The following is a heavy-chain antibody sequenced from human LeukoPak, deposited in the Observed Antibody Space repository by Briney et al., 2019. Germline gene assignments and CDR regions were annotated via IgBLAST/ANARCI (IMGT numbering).Heavy chain of an antibody. Sequence: ASVKVSCKASGYTFTGYYMHWVRQAPGQGLEWMGWINPNSGGTNYAQKFQGRVTMTRDTSISTAYMELSRLRSDDTAVYYCARDREVVPAAADYWGQGTLVTVSS. CDR3: ARDREVVPAAADY. J-gene: IGHJ4*02. V-gene: IGHV1-2*02. D-gene: IGHD2-2*01. CDR1: GYTFTGYY. CDR2: INPNSGGT.